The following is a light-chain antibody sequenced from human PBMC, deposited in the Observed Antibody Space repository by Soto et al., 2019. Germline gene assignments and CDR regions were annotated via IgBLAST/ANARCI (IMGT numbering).Light chain of an antibody. J-gene: IGKJ5*01. Sequence: AIRMTQSPSSFSASTGDRVTITCRASQDISTFLAWYQQKPGKAPKLLIYAASILQSGVPSSFSGSGSGTEFTLTIRFLQSEDFATYYCQQYYSYPITFGQGTRLEIK. CDR3: QQYYSYPIT. CDR1: QDISTF. CDR2: AAS. V-gene: IGKV1-8*01.